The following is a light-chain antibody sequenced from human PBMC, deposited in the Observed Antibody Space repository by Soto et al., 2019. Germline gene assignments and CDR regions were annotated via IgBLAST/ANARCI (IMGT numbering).Light chain of an antibody. J-gene: IGKJ1*01. Sequence: EIVLTHSPGTLSLSPGDRATLSCRASQSVSSTCFAWYQQKPGQAPRLLIYEASRGATGIPDRFSGSGSGTDFPITISRLEPEDFAVYYCQQYDSSPPTFGQGTKVEIK. V-gene: IGKV3-20*01. CDR1: QSVSSTC. CDR2: EAS. CDR3: QQYDSSPPT.